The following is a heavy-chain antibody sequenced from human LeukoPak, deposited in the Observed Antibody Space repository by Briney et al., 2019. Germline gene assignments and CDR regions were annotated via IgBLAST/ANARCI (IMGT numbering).Heavy chain of an antibody. CDR3: ATKVTTGN. D-gene: IGHD4-17*01. CDR1: GFTVSSSY. J-gene: IGHJ4*02. V-gene: IGHV3-66*01. CDR2: ICSGGTT. Sequence: GGSLRLSCAASGFTVSSSYMCWVRQLPGKGLEWVSVICSGGTTNYADSVKGRFSVPRDISKNTLHLQLNSLRADDTGVYYCATKVTTGNWGQGTLVTVSS.